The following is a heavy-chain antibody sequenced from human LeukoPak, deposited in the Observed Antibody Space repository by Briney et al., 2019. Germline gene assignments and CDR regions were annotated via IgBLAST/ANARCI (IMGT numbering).Heavy chain of an antibody. V-gene: IGHV1-69*05. J-gene: IGHJ5*02. CDR2: IIPIFGTA. CDR1: GGTFSSYA. Sequence: SVKVSCKASGGTFSSYAISWVRQAPGQGLEWMGGIIPIFGTANYAQKFQGRVTMTRNTSISTAYMELSSLRSEDTAVYYCARAYCGGDCYSGGDWFDPWGQGTLVTVSS. D-gene: IGHD2-21*02. CDR3: ARAYCGGDCYSGGDWFDP.